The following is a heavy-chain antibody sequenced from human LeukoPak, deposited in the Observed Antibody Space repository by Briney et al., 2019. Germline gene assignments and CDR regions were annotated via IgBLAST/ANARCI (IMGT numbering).Heavy chain of an antibody. CDR2: IYYSGST. J-gene: IGHJ4*02. Sequence: SETLSLTCTVSGGSISSYYWSWIRQPPGKGLEWIGYIYYSGSTNYNPSLKSRVTISVDTSKNQVSLRLSSVTAADTAVYYCARVRFLEWLFFDYWGQGTLVTVSS. CDR3: ARVRFLEWLFFDY. CDR1: GGSISSYY. V-gene: IGHV4-59*01. D-gene: IGHD3-3*01.